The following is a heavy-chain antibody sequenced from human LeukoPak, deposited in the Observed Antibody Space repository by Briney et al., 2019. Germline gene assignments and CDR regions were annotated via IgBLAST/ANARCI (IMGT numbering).Heavy chain of an antibody. CDR2: VNRDGSET. CDR3: ARDDLTNGYNGNF. D-gene: IGHD5-24*01. Sequence: GSLRLSCAASGFALSSHWMTWVRQVPGRGPEWVANVNRDGSETYYLDSVKGRFTISRDNAKNSLHLQMNSLRVDDTAVYYCARDDLTNGYNGNFWGQGTLVTVSS. V-gene: IGHV3-7*01. J-gene: IGHJ4*02. CDR1: GFALSSHW.